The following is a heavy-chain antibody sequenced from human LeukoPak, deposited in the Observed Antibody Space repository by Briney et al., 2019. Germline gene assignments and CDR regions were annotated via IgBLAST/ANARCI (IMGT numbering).Heavy chain of an antibody. CDR1: GFTLSNYA. V-gene: IGHV3-23*01. J-gene: IGHJ4*02. D-gene: IGHD2-15*01. CDR3: AKDSGYCSGYTCPPVD. Sequence: GGSPRLSPAASGFTLSNYAMNWVRQAPGKGLERVSDISGTGGSTHYTHTVKGRFTMSRDNYKNTVYLQMNSLRAEDTALYYCAKDSGYCSGYTCPPVDWGQGTLVTVSS. CDR2: ISGTGGST.